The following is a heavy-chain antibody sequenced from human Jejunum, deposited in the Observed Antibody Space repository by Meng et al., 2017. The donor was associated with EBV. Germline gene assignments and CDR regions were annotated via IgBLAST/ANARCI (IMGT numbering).Heavy chain of an antibody. CDR1: GGSTSSSHW. Sequence: VQSPESAPGLVKPSGTLSLTCAVSGGSTSSSHWWSWVRQPPGKGLEWIGEMHPGGSTNYNPSLKSRVTISVDNSKNQFSLKLTSVTAADTAVYYCAKSNDYSLNSWGQGTLVTVSS. D-gene: IGHD4-11*01. V-gene: IGHV4-4*02. J-gene: IGHJ4*02. CDR3: AKSNDYSLNS. CDR2: MHPGGST.